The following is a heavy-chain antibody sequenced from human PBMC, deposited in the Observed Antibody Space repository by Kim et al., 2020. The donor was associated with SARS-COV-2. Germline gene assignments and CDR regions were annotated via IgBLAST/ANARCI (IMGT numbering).Heavy chain of an antibody. D-gene: IGHD6-19*01. J-gene: IGHJ3*02. V-gene: IGHV4-34*01. CDR3: ARGLTPGWYSIGWTQARGAFDI. CDR2: INRSGST. CDR1: GGSFSGYY. Sequence: SETLSLTCAVYGGSFSGYYLSWIRQPPGKGLEWIGEINRSGSTNYNPSLKSRVTISVDTSKNQFSLQLNSVTAADTAVYYCARGLTPGWYSIGWTQARGAFDIWGQPTNVTVPS.